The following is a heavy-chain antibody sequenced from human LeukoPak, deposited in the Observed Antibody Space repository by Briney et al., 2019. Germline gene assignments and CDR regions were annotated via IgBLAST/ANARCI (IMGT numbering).Heavy chain of an antibody. J-gene: IGHJ4*02. CDR1: GGSISGSSYC. V-gene: IGHV4-39*01. CDR2: ISYSGTT. D-gene: IGHD6-19*01. Sequence: PSETLSLTCTVSGGSISGSSYCWGWIRQPSGKGLEWIGSISYSGTTYYNLSLKSRVTISADTSKNQFSLKLSSVTAADTAVYYCLRHPRPYSSGWYYFDYWGQGTLVTVSS. CDR3: LRHPRPYSSGWYYFDY.